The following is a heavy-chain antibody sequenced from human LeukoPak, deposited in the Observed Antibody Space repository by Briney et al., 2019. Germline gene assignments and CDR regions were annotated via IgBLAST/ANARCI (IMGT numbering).Heavy chain of an antibody. Sequence: GGSLRLSCAASGFTFSSHEMNWVRQAPGKGLEWVSYISSSGNTQYYADSAKGRFTISRDNAKNSLYLQMNSLRADDTAVYFCARDRVTVAGTRLNFDSWGQGTLVTVSS. CDR3: ARDRVTVAGTRLNFDS. V-gene: IGHV3-48*03. D-gene: IGHD6-19*01. CDR2: ISSSGNTQ. CDR1: GFTFSSHE. J-gene: IGHJ4*02.